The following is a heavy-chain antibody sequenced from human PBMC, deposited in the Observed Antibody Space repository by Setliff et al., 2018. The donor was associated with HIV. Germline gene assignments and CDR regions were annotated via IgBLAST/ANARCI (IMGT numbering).Heavy chain of an antibody. CDR1: GGSIRSYY. D-gene: IGHD2-8*02. Sequence: SETLSLTCTVSGGSIRSYYWSWIRQPPGKGLEWIGYIYYSGSTNYNPFLKSRVTISVDTSRDQFSLNLRSVTAADTAVYFCARLIHTGLLYFDYWGLGMLVTVSS. V-gene: IGHV4-59*08. J-gene: IGHJ4*02. CDR3: ARLIHTGLLYFDY. CDR2: IYYSGST.